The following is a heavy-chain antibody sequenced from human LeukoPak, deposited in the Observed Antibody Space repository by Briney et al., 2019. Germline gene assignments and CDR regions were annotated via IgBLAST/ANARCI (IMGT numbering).Heavy chain of an antibody. CDR2: IYHSGST. CDR1: GGSISSGGYS. CDR3: ARLEAYCGTDCYPPY. V-gene: IGHV4-30-2*01. D-gene: IGHD2-21*02. Sequence: SQTLSLTCAVSGGSISSGGYSWSWIRQPPGKGLEWIGYIYHSGSTYYNPSLKSRVTISVDRSKNQFSLKLSSVTAADTAVYYCARLEAYCGTDCYPPYWGQGTLVTVSS. J-gene: IGHJ4*02.